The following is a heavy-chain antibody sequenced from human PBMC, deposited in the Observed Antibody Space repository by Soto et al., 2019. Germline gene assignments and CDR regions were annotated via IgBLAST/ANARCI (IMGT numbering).Heavy chain of an antibody. V-gene: IGHV3-30*04. D-gene: IGHD1-1*01. CDR1: GFTFSSYA. CDR2: IAYDGRNK. Sequence: QVQLVESGGGVVQPGRSLRLSCAASGFTFSSYAMHWVRQAPGKGLEWVAVIAYDGRNKYYADSVKGRFTISRDNSKNTRYLQMNSLRIEDTAVYYCARELERGFDYWGQGTLVTVSS. CDR3: ARELERGFDY. J-gene: IGHJ4*02.